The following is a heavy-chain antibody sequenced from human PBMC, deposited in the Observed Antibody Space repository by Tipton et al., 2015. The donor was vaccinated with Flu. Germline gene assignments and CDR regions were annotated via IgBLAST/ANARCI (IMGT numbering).Heavy chain of an antibody. D-gene: IGHD3-3*01. CDR2: INHSGST. CDR1: GGSFSGYY. J-gene: IGHJ4*02. V-gene: IGHV4-34*01. Sequence: LRLSCAVYGGSFSGYYWSWIRQPPGKGLEWIGEINHSGSTNYNPSLKSRVTISVDTSKNQFSLKLSSVTAADTAVYYCARRLVEWFPRPINNFDYWGQGTLVTVSS. CDR3: ARRLVEWFPRPINNFDY.